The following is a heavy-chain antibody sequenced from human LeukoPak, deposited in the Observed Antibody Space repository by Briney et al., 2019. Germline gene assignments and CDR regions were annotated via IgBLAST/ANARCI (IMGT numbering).Heavy chain of an antibody. J-gene: IGHJ6*02. CDR3: AREARYYDFWSGLGGYYYGMDV. Sequence: ASVKVFCKASGYTFTSYGISWVRQAPGQGLEWMGWISAYNGNTNYAQKLQGRVTMTTDTSTSTAYMELRSLRSDDTAVYYCAREARYYDFWSGLGGYYYGMDVWGQGTTVTVSS. V-gene: IGHV1-18*01. CDR1: GYTFTSYG. D-gene: IGHD3-3*01. CDR2: ISAYNGNT.